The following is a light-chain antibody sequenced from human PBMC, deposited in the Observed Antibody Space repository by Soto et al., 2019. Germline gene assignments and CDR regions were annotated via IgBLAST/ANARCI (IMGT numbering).Light chain of an antibody. CDR2: DAS. V-gene: IGKV3-20*01. J-gene: IGKJ1*01. CDR3: QQLSA. Sequence: EIVLTQSPGPLSLSPGERASLSCRASQSLSSSHLIWYQQKPGQAPRLLIYDASSRATGIPSRFSGGGAGTDFTLTISRLETENFAVYYCQQLSAFGQGTKVEIK. CDR1: QSLSSSH.